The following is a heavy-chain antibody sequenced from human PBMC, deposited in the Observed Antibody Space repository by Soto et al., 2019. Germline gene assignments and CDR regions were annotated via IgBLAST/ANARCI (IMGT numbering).Heavy chain of an antibody. D-gene: IGHD2-15*01. Sequence: EVQLVESGGGLVKPGGSLRLSCTASGLSFSSDSMNWVRQDPGKGLEWVSSISGSSSYIYYADSVKGRFTISRDNAKNSVYLQMNSLRAEDTAVYYCARGLGYCNVGSCSGAFDMWGQGTMVTVSS. CDR2: ISGSSSYI. CDR3: ARGLGYCNVGSCSGAFDM. J-gene: IGHJ3*02. V-gene: IGHV3-21*01. CDR1: GLSFSSDS.